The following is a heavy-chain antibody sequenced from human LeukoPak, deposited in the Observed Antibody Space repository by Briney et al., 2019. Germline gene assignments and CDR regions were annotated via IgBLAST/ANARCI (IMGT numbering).Heavy chain of an antibody. V-gene: IGHV1-2*02. D-gene: IGHD3-10*01. CDR1: GYTFTSYD. CDR2: INPNSGGT. J-gene: IGHJ6*03. CDR3: ARDGVDYGSGRPPGRYYYYYMDV. Sequence: ASVKVSCKASGYTFTSYDINWVRQATGQGLEWMGWINPNSGGTNYAQKFQGRVTMTRGTSIRTAYMELSRLRSDDTAVYYCARDGVDYGSGRPPGRYYYYYMDVWGKGTTVTISS.